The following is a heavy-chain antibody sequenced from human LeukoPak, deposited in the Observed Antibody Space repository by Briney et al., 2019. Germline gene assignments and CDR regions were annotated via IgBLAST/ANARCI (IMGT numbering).Heavy chain of an antibody. V-gene: IGHV1-18*01. D-gene: IGHD3-22*01. CDR2: ISANNGNT. J-gene: IGHJ3*02. CDR1: GYTFTSYG. CDR3: ARDLKSYYDSSGYSAFDI. Sequence: ASVKVSCKASGYTFTSYGISWVRQAPGQGLEWMGWISANNGNTNYAQKLQGRVTMTTDTSTSTAYMELRSLRSDDTAVYYCARDLKSYYDSSGYSAFDIWGQGTMVTVSS.